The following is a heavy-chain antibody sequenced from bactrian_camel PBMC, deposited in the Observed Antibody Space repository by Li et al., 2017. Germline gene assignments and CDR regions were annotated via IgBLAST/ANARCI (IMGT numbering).Heavy chain of an antibody. CDR2: IYTGTGRT. D-gene: IGHD6*01. CDR3: AAARGGSWNRVLLRNEYSY. V-gene: IGHV3S1*01. Sequence: HVQLVESGGGSGQAGGSLRLSCAASGYTFSTYCMAWFRQAPGKEREGVAAIYTGTGRTSYADSVKGRFTISKDNAKNTVYLEMVSLKPEDAAMYYCAAARGGSWNRVLLRNEYSYWGQGTQVTVS. CDR1: GYTFSTYC. J-gene: IGHJ4*01.